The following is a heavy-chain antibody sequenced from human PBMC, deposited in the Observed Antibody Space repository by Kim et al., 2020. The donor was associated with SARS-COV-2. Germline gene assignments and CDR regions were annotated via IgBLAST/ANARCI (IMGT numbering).Heavy chain of an antibody. V-gene: IGHV3-48*02. J-gene: IGHJ3*02. Sequence: MYYAKSGKGRFTTSRNNAKNSLHLQMNSLKDEDTAVYHCVRDRMGGAFDIWGQGTLVTVSS. D-gene: IGHD3-16*01. CDR2: M. CDR3: VRDRMGGAFDI.